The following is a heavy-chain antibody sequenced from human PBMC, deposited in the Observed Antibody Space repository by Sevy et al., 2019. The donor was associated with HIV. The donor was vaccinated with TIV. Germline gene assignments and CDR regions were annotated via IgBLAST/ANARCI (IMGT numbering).Heavy chain of an antibody. J-gene: IGHJ6*02. CDR3: TGHALDYEAPYYYDYGMDV. CDR1: GLTFNNAW. D-gene: IGHD3-16*01. CDR2: IKDKTEGGTT. V-gene: IGHV3-15*01. Sequence: GGSLRLSCAASGLTFNNAWMSWVRQAPGKGLEWVGRIKDKTEGGTTDYAAPVKGRFTISRDDSKNRLYLQMNSLKTEDTVVYYGTGHALDYEAPYYYDYGMDVWGQGTTVTVSS.